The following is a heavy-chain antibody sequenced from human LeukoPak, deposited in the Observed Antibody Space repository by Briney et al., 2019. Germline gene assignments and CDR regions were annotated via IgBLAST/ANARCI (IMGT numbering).Heavy chain of an antibody. CDR1: GGSISSHY. J-gene: IGHJ6*02. D-gene: IGHD4-17*01. V-gene: IGHV4-59*11. CDR3: ASGDYVVNYYYGMDV. Sequence: PSETLSLTCTVSGGSISSHYWSWIRQPPGKGLEWIGYIYYSGSTNYNPSLKSRVTISVDTSKNQFSLKLSSVTAADTAVYYCASGDYVVNYYYGMDVWGQGTTVTVSS. CDR2: IYYSGST.